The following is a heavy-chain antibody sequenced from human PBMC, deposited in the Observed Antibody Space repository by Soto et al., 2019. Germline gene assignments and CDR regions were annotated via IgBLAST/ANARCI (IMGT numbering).Heavy chain of an antibody. V-gene: IGHV4-4*07. Sequence: PSETLYLTCTVSGGSISSYYGSWIRQPAGKGLEWIGRIYTSGSTNYNPSLKSRVTMSVDTSKNQFSLKLSSVTAADTAVYYCARACSSNSCYDVFDYWGQGTLVTVSS. CDR3: ARACSSNSCYDVFDY. J-gene: IGHJ4*02. CDR2: IYTSGST. CDR1: GGSISSYY. D-gene: IGHD2-2*01.